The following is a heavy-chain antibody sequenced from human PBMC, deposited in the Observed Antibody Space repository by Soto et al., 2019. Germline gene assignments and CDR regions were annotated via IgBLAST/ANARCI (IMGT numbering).Heavy chain of an antibody. CDR2: IKQDGSEK. J-gene: IGHJ5*02. V-gene: IGHV3-7*01. Sequence: GSLRLSCAASGFTFCSYWMSWVRQAPGKGLEWVANIKQDGSEKYYVDSVKGRFTISRDNAKNSLYLQMNSLRAEDTAVYYCARVVVPAAMKNWFDPWGQGTLVTVSS. CDR3: ARVVVPAAMKNWFDP. CDR1: GFTFCSYW. D-gene: IGHD2-2*01.